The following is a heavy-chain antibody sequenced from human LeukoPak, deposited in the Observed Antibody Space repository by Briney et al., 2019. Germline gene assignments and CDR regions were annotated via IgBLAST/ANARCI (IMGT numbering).Heavy chain of an antibody. J-gene: IGHJ4*02. CDR2: ISDSGGST. D-gene: IGHD3-22*01. Sequence: PGGSLRLSCAASGFTFSSDAMSWVRQAQGKGLEWVAAISDSGGSTHYADSVKGRFSISRDNSKNTLYLQVNSLRPDDTAVYYCAKDSGDYFSIQNYFDCWGQGTLVTVSS. CDR1: GFTFSSDA. V-gene: IGHV3-23*01. CDR3: AKDSGDYFSIQNYFDC.